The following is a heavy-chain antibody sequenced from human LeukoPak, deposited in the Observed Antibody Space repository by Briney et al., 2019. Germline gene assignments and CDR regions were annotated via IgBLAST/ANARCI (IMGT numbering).Heavy chain of an antibody. Sequence: GESLKISCKGSGYSFTSYWIGWVRQMPGKGLEWMGIIYPGDSDTRYSPSFQGQVTISADKSISTAYLQWSSLKASDTAMYYCARRRYYGSGGFYYFDYWGQGTLVTVSS. CDR2: IYPGDSDT. CDR1: GYSFTSYW. J-gene: IGHJ4*02. CDR3: ARRRYYGSGGFYYFDY. D-gene: IGHD3-10*01. V-gene: IGHV5-51*01.